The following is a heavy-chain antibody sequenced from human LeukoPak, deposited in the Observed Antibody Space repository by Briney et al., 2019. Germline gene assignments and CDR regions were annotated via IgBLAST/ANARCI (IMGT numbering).Heavy chain of an antibody. D-gene: IGHD6-13*01. CDR3: ARAPQYSSSWSLDY. CDR2: INHSGSI. V-gene: IGHV4-34*01. Sequence: SETLSLTCAVYGGSFSGYYWSWIRQPPGKGLEWIGEINHSGSINYNPSLKSRVTISVDTSKNQFSLKLSSVTAADTAVYYCARAPQYSSSWSLDYWGQGTLVTVSS. J-gene: IGHJ4*02. CDR1: GGSFSGYY.